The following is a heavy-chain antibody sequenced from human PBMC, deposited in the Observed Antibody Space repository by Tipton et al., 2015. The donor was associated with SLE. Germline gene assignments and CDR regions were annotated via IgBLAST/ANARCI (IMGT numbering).Heavy chain of an antibody. Sequence: TLSLTCTVSGGSISSYYWSWIRQPAGKGLEWIGRIYTSGSTNYNPSLKSRVTMSVDTSKNQFSLKLGSVTAADTAVYYCARGVIVVVPAAIRYYYYGMDVWGQGTTVTVSS. D-gene: IGHD2-2*02. CDR3: ARGVIVVVPAAIRYYYYGMDV. CDR2: IYTSGST. V-gene: IGHV4-4*07. J-gene: IGHJ6*02. CDR1: GGSISSYY.